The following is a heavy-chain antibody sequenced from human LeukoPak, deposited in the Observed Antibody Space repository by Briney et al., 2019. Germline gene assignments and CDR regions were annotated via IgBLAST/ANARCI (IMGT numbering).Heavy chain of an antibody. V-gene: IGHV1-69*02. CDR3: ARADTSYMGRSAFHI. J-gene: IGHJ3*02. Sequence: ASVKVSCKVSGGTFSSYTISWVRQAPGQGLEWMGRIIPLLDIAHYTQKFQGRVTITADKSTSTAYMKLNSLTFEDTAVYTCARADTSYMGRSAFHIWGQGTLVTVSS. CDR2: IIPLLDIA. D-gene: IGHD5-18*01. CDR1: GGTFSSYT.